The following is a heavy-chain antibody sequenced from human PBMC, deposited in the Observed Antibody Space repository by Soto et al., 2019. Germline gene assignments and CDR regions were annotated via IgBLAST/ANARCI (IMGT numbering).Heavy chain of an antibody. CDR1: GFTFSSCA. CDR2: VTHDGSLY. Sequence: QVQLVESGGGVVQPGRSLRLSCVASGFTFSSCAMHWVRQVPGKGLEWLAVVTHDGSLYPYADSVKGRFSISRDNSRKPLYLQMNSLRPEDTAVYYCVKERSDTWSFDYWGQGTLVTVSS. CDR3: VKERSDTWSFDY. J-gene: IGHJ4*02. D-gene: IGHD2-8*02. V-gene: IGHV3-30*18.